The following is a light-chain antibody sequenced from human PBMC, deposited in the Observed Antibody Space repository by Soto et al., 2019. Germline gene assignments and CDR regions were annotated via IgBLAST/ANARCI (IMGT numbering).Light chain of an antibody. J-gene: IGLJ3*02. CDR2: SNN. V-gene: IGLV1-44*01. Sequence: QSVLTQPPSASVTPGQRVTISCSGSSSNIGSNTVNWYQQLPGTAPKLLIYSNNQRPSGVPDRFSGSKSGTSASLAISGLQSEDEADYYWAAWDDSLNGWVFGGGTKLTVL. CDR3: AAWDDSLNGWV. CDR1: SSNIGSNT.